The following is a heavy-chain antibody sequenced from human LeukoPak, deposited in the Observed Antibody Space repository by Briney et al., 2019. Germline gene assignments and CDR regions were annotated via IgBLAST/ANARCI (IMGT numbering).Heavy chain of an antibody. Sequence: ASVKVSCKASGYTFTGYYMHWVRQAPEQGLEWMGWINPNTGDTRSAERFQGRVTMTRDSSITTIYLELTRLTSDDTAVYYCARDMWQQFDWFDPWGQGTLVTVSS. V-gene: IGHV1-2*02. J-gene: IGHJ5*02. CDR2: INPNTGDT. D-gene: IGHD6-13*01. CDR3: ARDMWQQFDWFDP. CDR1: GYTFTGYY.